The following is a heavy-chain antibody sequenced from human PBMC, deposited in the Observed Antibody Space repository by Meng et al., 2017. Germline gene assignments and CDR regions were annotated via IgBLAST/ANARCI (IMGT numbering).Heavy chain of an antibody. CDR3: ARTRGDYYFDY. J-gene: IGHJ4*02. V-gene: IGHV4-61*01. CDR1: GDSVTVGSHY. CDR2: IDYGGST. D-gene: IGHD3-16*01. Sequence: QVQVQESGPGLVKPSETLSLTLTVSGDSVTVGSHYWSWIRQPPGKGLEWVGYIDYGGSTSYNPSLRSRVTISVDTSNNQFSLKLSSVTAADTAVFYCARTRGDYYFDYWGQGTLVTVSS.